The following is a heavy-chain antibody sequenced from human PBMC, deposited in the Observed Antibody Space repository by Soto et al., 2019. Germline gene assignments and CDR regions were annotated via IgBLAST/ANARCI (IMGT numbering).Heavy chain of an antibody. CDR1: GFTFSSYW. CDR3: ARDDYYDSSGYLTRAFDI. Sequence: SLRLSCAASGFTFSSYWMSWVRQAPGKGLEWVANIKQDGSEKYYVDSVKGRFTISRDNAKNSLYLQMNSLRAEDTAVYYCARDDYYDSSGYLTRAFDIWGQGTMVTVSS. J-gene: IGHJ3*02. CDR2: IKQDGSEK. D-gene: IGHD3-22*01. V-gene: IGHV3-7*01.